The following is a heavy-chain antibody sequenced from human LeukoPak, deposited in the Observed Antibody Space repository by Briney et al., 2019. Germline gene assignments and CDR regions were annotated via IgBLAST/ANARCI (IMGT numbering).Heavy chain of an antibody. Sequence: ASVKVSCKASGYTFTSYGISWVRQAPGQGLEWMGWISAYNGNTNYAQKLQGRVTMTTDTSTSTAYMELRSLRSDDTAVYYYARDRGDYYDSSGYLMGLDYWGQGTLVTVSS. CDR3: ARDRGDYYDSSGYLMGLDY. CDR2: ISAYNGNT. J-gene: IGHJ4*02. CDR1: GYTFTSYG. D-gene: IGHD3-22*01. V-gene: IGHV1-18*01.